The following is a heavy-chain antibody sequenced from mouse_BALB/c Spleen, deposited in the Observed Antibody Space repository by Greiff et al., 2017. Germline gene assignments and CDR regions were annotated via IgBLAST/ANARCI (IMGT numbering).Heavy chain of an antibody. CDR1: GYTFTDYN. V-gene: IGHV1S29*02. D-gene: IGHD2-1*01. J-gene: IGHJ4*01. Sequence: VQLQQSGPELVKPGASVKISCKASGYTFTDYNMHWVKQSHGKSLEWIGYIYPYNGGTGYNQKFKSKATLTVDNSSSTAYMELRSLTSEDSAVYYCARLGFLYGNYAYYAMDYWGQGTSVTVSS. CDR2: IYPYNGGT. CDR3: ARLGFLYGNYAYYAMDY.